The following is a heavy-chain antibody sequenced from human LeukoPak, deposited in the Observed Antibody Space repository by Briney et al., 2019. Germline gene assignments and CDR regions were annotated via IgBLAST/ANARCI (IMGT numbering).Heavy chain of an antibody. J-gene: IGHJ4*02. V-gene: IGHV3-53*01. CDR3: ARDKAGTFDF. CDR1: GFTVSTNY. Sequence: GVSLRLSCAASGFTVSTNYMSWVRQAPGKGLEWVSVIYSGGSTYYTDSVKGRFTISRDNSKNMLYLQMNSLRAEDTAVYYCARDKAGTFDFWGQGTLVTVSS. CDR2: IYSGGST. D-gene: IGHD3/OR15-3a*01.